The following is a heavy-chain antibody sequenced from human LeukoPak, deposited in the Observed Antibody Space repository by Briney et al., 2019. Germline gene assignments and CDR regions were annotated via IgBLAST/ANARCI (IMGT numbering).Heavy chain of an antibody. CDR3: AKARSDIAVATFDY. Sequence: GGSLRLSCAASGFTFSSYGMHWVRQAPGKGLEWVAFIRYDGSNKYYADSVKGRFTISRDNSKNTLYLQMYSLRAEDTAVYYCAKARSDIAVATFDYWGQGTLATVSS. D-gene: IGHD6-19*01. V-gene: IGHV3-30*02. CDR1: GFTFSSYG. J-gene: IGHJ4*02. CDR2: IRYDGSNK.